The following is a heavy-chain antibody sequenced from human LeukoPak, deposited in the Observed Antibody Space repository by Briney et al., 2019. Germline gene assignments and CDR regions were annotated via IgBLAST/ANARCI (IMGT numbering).Heavy chain of an antibody. CDR2: ISSSGSTI. CDR1: GFTFSDYY. V-gene: IGHV3-11*01. J-gene: IGHJ4*02. CDR3: ARGVVVGRPPFDY. Sequence: PGGSLRLSCAASGFTFSDYYMSWIRQAPGKGLEWVSYISSSGSTIYYADSVKGQSTISRDNAKNSLYLQMSSLRAEDTAVYYCARGVVVGRPPFDYWGQGTLVTVSS. D-gene: IGHD3-22*01.